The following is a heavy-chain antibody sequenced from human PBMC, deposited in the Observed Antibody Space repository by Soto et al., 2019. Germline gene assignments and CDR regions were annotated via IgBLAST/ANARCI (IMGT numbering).Heavy chain of an antibody. CDR1: GGSISSGDYY. V-gene: IGHV4-30-4*01. D-gene: IGHD3-3*01. Sequence: QVQLQESGPGLVKPSQTLSLTCTVSGGSISSGDYYWSWIRQPPGKGLEWIGYIYYSGSTYYNPSLKSRFTISVDTAKNQFSLKLSSVTAADTAVYYCARCTYYDFWSGSDYWYFDLWGRGTLVTVSS. CDR2: IYYSGST. CDR3: ARCTYYDFWSGSDYWYFDL. J-gene: IGHJ2*01.